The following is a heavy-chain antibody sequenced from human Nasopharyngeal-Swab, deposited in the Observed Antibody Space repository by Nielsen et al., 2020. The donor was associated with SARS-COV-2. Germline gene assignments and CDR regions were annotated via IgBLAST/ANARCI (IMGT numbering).Heavy chain of an antibody. Sequence: WSRQPPGKGLEWIGEINHSGSTNYNPSLKSRVTISEDTFKNQFSLKLSSVTAADTAVYYCAGYCSSTSCYGSYYFDYWGQGTLVTVSS. CDR2: INHSGST. V-gene: IGHV4-34*01. D-gene: IGHD2-2*01. J-gene: IGHJ4*02. CDR3: AGYCSSTSCYGSYYFDY.